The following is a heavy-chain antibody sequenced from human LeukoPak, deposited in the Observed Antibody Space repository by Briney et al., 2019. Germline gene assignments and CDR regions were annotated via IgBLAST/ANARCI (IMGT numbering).Heavy chain of an antibody. V-gene: IGHV4-59*08. D-gene: IGHD6-19*01. J-gene: IGHJ4*02. CDR2: IYYSGST. CDR1: GGSISGYY. CDR3: ARLASGGWSHCDY. Sequence: SETLSLTCTVSGGSISGYYWSWIRQPPGKGPEWIGYIYYSGSTNYNPSLKSRVTISVDTSKNQFSLKVNSVTAADPAVYFCARLASGGWSHCDYWGEGTLVTVSS.